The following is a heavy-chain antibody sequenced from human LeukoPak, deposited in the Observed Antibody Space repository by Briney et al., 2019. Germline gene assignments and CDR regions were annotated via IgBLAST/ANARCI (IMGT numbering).Heavy chain of an antibody. CDR3: ARDNRDMEWELHY. Sequence: GGSLRLSCAASGFAFSSYSMNWVRQAPGKGLEWVSYISSSSGTIYYADSVKGRFTISRDNAKNSLYLQMNSLRAEDTAVYYCARDNRDMEWELHYWGQGTLITVSS. D-gene: IGHD1-26*01. CDR2: ISSSSGTI. V-gene: IGHV3-48*01. CDR1: GFAFSSYS. J-gene: IGHJ4*02.